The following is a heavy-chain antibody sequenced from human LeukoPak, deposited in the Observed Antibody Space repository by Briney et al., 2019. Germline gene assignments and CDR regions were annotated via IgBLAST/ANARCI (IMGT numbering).Heavy chain of an antibody. Sequence: GGSLRLSCAASGFTFSSYWMSWVRQAPGKGLEWVANIKPVGSENYYVDSVKGRFTISRDNAKKSLYLHMNSLRAEDTAVYYCARGSSGIAVRGLAWAWFDPWGQGTLVTVSS. CDR2: IKPVGSEN. V-gene: IGHV3-7*05. D-gene: IGHD3-10*01. CDR1: GFTFSSYW. CDR3: ARGSSGIAVRGLAWAWFDP. J-gene: IGHJ5*02.